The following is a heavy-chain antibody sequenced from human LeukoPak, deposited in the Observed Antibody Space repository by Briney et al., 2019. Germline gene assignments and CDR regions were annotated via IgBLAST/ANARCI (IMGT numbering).Heavy chain of an antibody. Sequence: PGGSLRLSCAASGFTFDDYAMHWVRQAPGKGLEWVSGISWNSGSIGYADSVKGRFTISRDNAKNSLYLQMNSLRAEDTALYYCAKDLTLLCSYYFDYWGQGTLVTVSS. V-gene: IGHV3-9*01. J-gene: IGHJ4*02. CDR3: AKDLTLLCSYYFDY. D-gene: IGHD3-10*02. CDR2: ISWNSGSI. CDR1: GFTFDDYA.